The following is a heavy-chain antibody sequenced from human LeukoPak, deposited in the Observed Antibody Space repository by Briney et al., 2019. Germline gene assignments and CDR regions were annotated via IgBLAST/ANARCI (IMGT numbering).Heavy chain of an antibody. D-gene: IGHD6-19*01. CDR3: ATGPRRWEQWLVGGGYYYYYMDV. CDR2: INPNSGGT. J-gene: IGHJ6*03. V-gene: IGHV1-2*02. Sequence: ASVKVSCKASGYTFTGYYMHWVRQAPGQGLEWMGWINPNSGGTNYAQKFQGRVTMTRDTSISTAYMELSRLRSDDTAVYYCATGPRRWEQWLVGGGYYYYYMDVWGKGTTVTVSS. CDR1: GYTFTGYY.